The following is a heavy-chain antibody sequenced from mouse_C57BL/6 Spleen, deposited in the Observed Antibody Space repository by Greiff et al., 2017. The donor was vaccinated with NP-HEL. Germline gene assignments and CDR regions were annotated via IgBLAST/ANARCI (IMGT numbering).Heavy chain of an antibody. Sequence: VQLQESGPELVKPGASVKISCKASGYAFSSSWMNWVKQRPGKGLEWIGRIYPGDGDTNYNGKFKGKATLTADKSSSTAYMQLSSLTSEDSAVYFCAGGDYGNYVDYWGQGTTLTVSS. CDR3: AGGDYGNYVDY. CDR1: GYAFSSSW. CDR2: IYPGDGDT. V-gene: IGHV1-82*01. J-gene: IGHJ2*01. D-gene: IGHD2-1*01.